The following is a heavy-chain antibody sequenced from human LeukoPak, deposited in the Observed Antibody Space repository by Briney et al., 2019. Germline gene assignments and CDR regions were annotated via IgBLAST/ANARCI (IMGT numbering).Heavy chain of an antibody. CDR1: GFTFSSYE. D-gene: IGHD3-10*01. CDR2: ITTTDTTK. J-gene: IGHJ3*02. Sequence: GGSLRLSCAASGFTFSSYEMNWVRQGPGKGLEWISYITTTDTTKYYTDSVKGRFTISIDNAKNSLYLQMHSLRAEDTAVYYCARGGFVFDIWGQGTVVTVSS. V-gene: IGHV3-48*03. CDR3: ARGGFVFDI.